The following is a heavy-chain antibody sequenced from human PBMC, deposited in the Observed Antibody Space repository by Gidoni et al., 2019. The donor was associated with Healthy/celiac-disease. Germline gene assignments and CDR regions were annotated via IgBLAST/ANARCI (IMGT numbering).Heavy chain of an antibody. V-gene: IGHV3-23*01. CDR3: AATRGDYYDSSGYPKVQGFDY. CDR2: ISGSGGSP. J-gene: IGHJ4*02. D-gene: IGHD3-22*01. CDR1: GFTCSSYA. Sequence: EVQLLESGGGLVQPGGSLRLFCAASGFTCSSYAMSWPRQAPGKGLEWVSAISGSGGSPYYADSVKGRFTISRDNSKNTLYLQMNSLRAEDTAVYYCAATRGDYYDSSGYPKVQGFDYWGQGTLVTVSS.